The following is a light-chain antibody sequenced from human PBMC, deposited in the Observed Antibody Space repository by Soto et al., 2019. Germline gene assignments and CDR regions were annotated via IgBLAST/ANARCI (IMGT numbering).Light chain of an antibody. J-gene: IGKJ2*01. V-gene: IGKV1-39*01. CDR2: AAT. CDR1: QSINNY. CDR3: QQSYNSPYT. Sequence: DIQMTQSPSSLSASLGDRVTITCRASQSINNYLNWYQQEEGKAPKLLIYAATSLQSGVPSRFSGSGSGTEFTLTISCLQPGDFASYYCQQSYNSPYTFGLGTKLEI.